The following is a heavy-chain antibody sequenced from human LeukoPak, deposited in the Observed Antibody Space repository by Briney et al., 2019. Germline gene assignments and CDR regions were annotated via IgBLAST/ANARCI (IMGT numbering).Heavy chain of an antibody. CDR3: EGSAGY. CDR1: GFTFSSSW. D-gene: IGHD6-19*01. Sequence: GGSLRLSCAASGFTFSSSWMSWVRQAPGKGLEWVANIKKDGSEKYYVDSVKGRFTISRDNAKNSLYLQMNSLRGEGTAVYYCEGSAGYWGQGTLVTVSS. V-gene: IGHV3-7*01. J-gene: IGHJ4*02. CDR2: IKKDGSEK.